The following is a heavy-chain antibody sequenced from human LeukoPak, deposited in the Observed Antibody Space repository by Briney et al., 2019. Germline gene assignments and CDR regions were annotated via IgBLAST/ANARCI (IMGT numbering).Heavy chain of an antibody. D-gene: IGHD3-22*01. J-gene: IGHJ4*02. Sequence: GGSLRLSCAASGFSLSDAWMGWGRQTPGKGREWLGRIKIKPDGGATAYTAPVEGRFTISRDDSKNILYQHLNSLKIEDTAVYFCTTVHAWAHFYDSRGYYFDYWGQGTLVTVSS. CDR3: TTVHAWAHFYDSRGYYFDY. CDR2: IKIKPDGGAT. V-gene: IGHV3-15*01. CDR1: GFSLSDAW.